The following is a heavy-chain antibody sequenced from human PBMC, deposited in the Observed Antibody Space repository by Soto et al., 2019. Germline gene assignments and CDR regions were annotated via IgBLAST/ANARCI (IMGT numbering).Heavy chain of an antibody. CDR3: AREGGGKIVEYSSSTPFDF. CDR2: TWYDGSNK. J-gene: IGHJ4*02. V-gene: IGHV3-33*01. CDR1: GFIFSRYG. D-gene: IGHD6-6*01. Sequence: QVQLVESGGGVVQPGRSLRLSCAASGFIFSRYGMHWVRQAPVKGLEWVAGTWYDGSNKYYADSVKVRFTISRDNSKNTVYRQMSRLRVEDTAVYYCAREGGGKIVEYSSSTPFDFWGQGTLVTVSS.